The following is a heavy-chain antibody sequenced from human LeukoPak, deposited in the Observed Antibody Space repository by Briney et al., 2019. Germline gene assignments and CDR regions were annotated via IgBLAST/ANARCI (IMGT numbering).Heavy chain of an antibody. CDR2: IYYSGST. V-gene: IGHV4-59*01. Sequence: PSETLSLTCTVSGGTISSYHWSWIRQPPGKGLEWIGNIYYSGSTNYNPPLKSRLTISVDTSKNQFSLQLSSVTAADTAVYFCARDPLYRDMDVWGQGTTVRVSS. D-gene: IGHD1-26*01. CDR1: GGTISSYH. CDR3: ARDPLYRDMDV. J-gene: IGHJ6*02.